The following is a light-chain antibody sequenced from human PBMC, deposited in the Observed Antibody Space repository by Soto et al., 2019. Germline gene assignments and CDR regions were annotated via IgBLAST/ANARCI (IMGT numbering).Light chain of an antibody. J-gene: IGKJ3*01. Sequence: EIVLTQSPGTLSLAPGERATRSCRASQSVSSTYLAWYQQKPGQAPRLLIYGASSRATGIPDRVSGSGSGTDFTLTISRLEPEDFAVYYCQQYGSSPFTFGPGTKVDIK. CDR3: QQYGSSPFT. V-gene: IGKV3-20*01. CDR1: QSVSSTY. CDR2: GAS.